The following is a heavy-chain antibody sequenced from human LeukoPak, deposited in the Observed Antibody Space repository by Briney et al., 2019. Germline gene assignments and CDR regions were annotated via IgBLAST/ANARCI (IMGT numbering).Heavy chain of an antibody. Sequence: ASVKVSCKASGYTFTNFGISWVRQAPGQGLEWMGWITPYNGNTNYAQTLQGRVTMTTDTSTSTAYMELSSLRSEDTAVYYCARGGPFYYGSGSIRLGNYYYYMDVWGKGTTVTISS. J-gene: IGHJ6*03. CDR2: ITPYNGNT. CDR1: GYTFTNFG. CDR3: ARGGPFYYGSGSIRLGNYYYYMDV. V-gene: IGHV1-18*01. D-gene: IGHD3-10*01.